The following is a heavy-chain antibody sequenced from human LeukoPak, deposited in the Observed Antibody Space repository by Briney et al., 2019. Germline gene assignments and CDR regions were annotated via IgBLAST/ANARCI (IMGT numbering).Heavy chain of an antibody. CDR1: GFTFSDYE. CDR3: ARAPYTTVVYWYFDL. D-gene: IGHD1-1*01. Sequence: GGSLKLSCAASGFTFSDYEMNWVRQAPGKGLECVSYISSSGGTIYYTDSVKGRFTISRDNTKNSLYLQMNRLRAEDTAVYYCARAPYTTVVYWYFDLWGRGTLVTVSS. J-gene: IGHJ2*01. V-gene: IGHV3-48*03. CDR2: ISSSGGTI.